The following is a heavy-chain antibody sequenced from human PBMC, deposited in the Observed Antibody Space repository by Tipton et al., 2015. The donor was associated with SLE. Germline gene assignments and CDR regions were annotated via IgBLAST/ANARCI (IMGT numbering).Heavy chain of an antibody. V-gene: IGHV5-51*01. Sequence: QSGAEVKKPGESLKISCKGSGYSFTSYWIGWVRQMPGKGLEWMGLIYPGDSDTRYSPSFQGQVTISAAKSISTAYLQWSSLKASDTAMYCCSRHSGRYYDSYYSGMAVWGQGTTVTVSS. CDR2: IYPGDSDT. J-gene: IGHJ6*02. D-gene: IGHD1-26*01. CDR3: SRHSGRYYDSYYSGMAV. CDR1: GYSFTSYW.